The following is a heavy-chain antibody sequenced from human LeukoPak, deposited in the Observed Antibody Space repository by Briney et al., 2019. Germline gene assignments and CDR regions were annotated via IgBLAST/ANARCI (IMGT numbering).Heavy chain of an antibody. D-gene: IGHD6-13*01. J-gene: IGHJ5*02. CDR1: GGSISSSSYY. Sequence: PSETLSLTCTVSGGSISSSSYYWGWIRQPPGKGLEWIGSIYYSGSTYYNPSLKSRVTISVDTSKNQFSLKLSSVTAADTAVYYCARGLAPRQAAAVPYNWFDPWGQGTLVTVSS. CDR3: ARGLAPRQAAAVPYNWFDP. CDR2: IYYSGST. V-gene: IGHV4-39*07.